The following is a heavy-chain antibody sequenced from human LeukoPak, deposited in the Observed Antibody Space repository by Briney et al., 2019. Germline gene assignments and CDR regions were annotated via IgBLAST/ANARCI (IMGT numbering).Heavy chain of an antibody. D-gene: IGHD3-16*02. Sequence: SETLSLTCTVSGGSISSSSYYWGWVRQPPGTGLEWLGSIYYSGSTYYNPSLKSRSTISVDTSKKQFSLKLSSVTAAETAVYYCARVTITFGGVIVYFDYWGQGTLVTVSS. CDR1: GGSISSSSYY. V-gene: IGHV4-39*01. CDR3: ARVTITFGGVIVYFDY. J-gene: IGHJ4*02. CDR2: IYYSGST.